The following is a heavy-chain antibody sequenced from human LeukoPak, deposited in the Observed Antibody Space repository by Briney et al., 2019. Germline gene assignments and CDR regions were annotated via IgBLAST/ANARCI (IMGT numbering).Heavy chain of an antibody. Sequence: PGGSLRLSCAASGFTFDDYGMSWVRQAPGKGLEWVSGINWNGGSTGYADSVKGRFTISRDNAKNSLYLQMNSLRAEDTALYYCARDTGEPSYYYYMDVWGKGTTVTVSS. CDR2: INWNGGST. J-gene: IGHJ6*03. V-gene: IGHV3-20*04. D-gene: IGHD7-27*01. CDR1: GFTFDDYG. CDR3: ARDTGEPSYYYYMDV.